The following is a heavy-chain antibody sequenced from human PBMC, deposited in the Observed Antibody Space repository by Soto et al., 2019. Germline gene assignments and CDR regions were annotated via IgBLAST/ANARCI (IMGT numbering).Heavy chain of an antibody. V-gene: IGHV4-4*07. CDR3: ARDHVPIVATIIYYYGMDV. J-gene: IGHJ6*02. CDR1: GGSISSYY. Sequence: SETLSLTCTVSGGSISSYYWSWIRQPAGKGLEWTGRIYTSGSTNYNPSLKSRVTMSVDTSKNQFSLKLSSVTAADTAVYYCARDHVPIVATIIYYYGMDVWGQGTTVTVSS. CDR2: IYTSGST. D-gene: IGHD5-12*01.